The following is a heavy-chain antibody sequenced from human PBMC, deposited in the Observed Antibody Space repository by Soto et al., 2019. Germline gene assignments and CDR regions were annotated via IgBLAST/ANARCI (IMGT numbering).Heavy chain of an antibody. CDR1: GYTFTGYY. J-gene: IGHJ6*02. CDR2: INPNSGGT. Sequence: ASVKVSCKASGYTFTGYYMHWVRQAPGQGLEWMGWINPNSGGTNYAQKFQGWVTMTRDTSISTAYMELSRLRSDDTAVYYCARAGSFSTMVRGVIISGMDVWGQGTTVTVSS. V-gene: IGHV1-2*04. CDR3: ARAGSFSTMVRGVIISGMDV. D-gene: IGHD3-10*01.